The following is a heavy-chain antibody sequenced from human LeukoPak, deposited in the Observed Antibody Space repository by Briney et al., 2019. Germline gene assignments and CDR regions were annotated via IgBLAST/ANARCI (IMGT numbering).Heavy chain of an antibody. CDR1: GGSFSGYY. Sequence: PSETLSLTCAVYGGSFSGYYWSWIRQPPGKGLEWIGEINHSGSTNYHPSLKSRVTISVDTSKNQFSLKLSSVTAADTAVYYCARGRRRLDAFDIWGQGTMVTVSS. J-gene: IGHJ3*02. V-gene: IGHV4-34*01. CDR3: ARGRRRLDAFDI. D-gene: IGHD3-16*01. CDR2: INHSGST.